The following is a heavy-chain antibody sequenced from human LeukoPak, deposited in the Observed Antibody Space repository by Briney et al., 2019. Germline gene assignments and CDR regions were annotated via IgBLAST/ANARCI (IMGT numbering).Heavy chain of an antibody. Sequence: SGTLSLTCAVYGGSFSGYYWSWIRQPPGEGLEWIGEINHSGSTNYNPSLKSRVTISVDTSKNQFSLKLSSVTAADTAVYYCARGDTAMVTRVDYWGQGTLVTVSS. J-gene: IGHJ4*02. CDR1: GGSFSGYY. V-gene: IGHV4-34*01. CDR3: ARGDTAMVTRVDY. D-gene: IGHD5-18*01. CDR2: INHSGST.